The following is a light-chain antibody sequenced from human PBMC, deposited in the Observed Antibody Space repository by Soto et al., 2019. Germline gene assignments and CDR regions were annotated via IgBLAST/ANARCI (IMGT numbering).Light chain of an antibody. CDR3: QQSDRLPYT. J-gene: IGKJ2*01. CDR2: AVS. CDR1: QSISTY. Sequence: DIQMTQSPSSLSASVGDRVTIACRASQSISTYLNWYQQKPGKAPEVLIYAVSSLQRGVPSRFSGSGSGTDFTLTISSLQPEDFAAYYCQQSDRLPYTFGQGTKLEIK. V-gene: IGKV1-39*01.